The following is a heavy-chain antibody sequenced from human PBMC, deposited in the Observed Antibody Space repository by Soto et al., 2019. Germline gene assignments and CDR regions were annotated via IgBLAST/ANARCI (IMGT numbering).Heavy chain of an antibody. V-gene: IGHV5-10-1*01. J-gene: IGHJ5*02. CDR2: IDPSDSYT. D-gene: IGHD2-2*01. CDR1: GYSFSNYW. Sequence: GESLKISCQGSGYSFSNYWISWVRQMPGKGLEWMGRIDPSDSYTNYSPSFEGHVTISTDKYISTAYLQWSGLQASDTAMYFCARHTLTHTSWSFGHWVQGTLFTVSS. CDR3: ARHTLTHTSWSFGH.